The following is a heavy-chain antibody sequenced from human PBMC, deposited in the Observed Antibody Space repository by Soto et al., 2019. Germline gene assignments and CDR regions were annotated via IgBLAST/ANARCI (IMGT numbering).Heavy chain of an antibody. V-gene: IGHV4-59*08. CDR3: ARLGGFGELFDY. CDR1: GGSIRSYY. CDR2: IYNSGNT. J-gene: IGHJ4*02. D-gene: IGHD3-10*01. Sequence: QVQLQESGPGLVKPSETLSLTCTVSGGSIRSYYWSWIRQPPGKGLEWIGYIYNSGNTNYNPSLKSRVTISVDPAKTQFSLKLRSVTAADTAVYYCARLGGFGELFDYWGQGPLVTVSS.